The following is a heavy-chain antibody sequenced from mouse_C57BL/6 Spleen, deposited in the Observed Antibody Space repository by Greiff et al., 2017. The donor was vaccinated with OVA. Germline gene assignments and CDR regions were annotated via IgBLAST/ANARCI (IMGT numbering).Heavy chain of an antibody. CDR3: ARGGSYGGFAY. Sequence: VQLQQSGPVLVKPGASVKMSCKASGYTFTDYYMNWVKQSHGKSLEWIGVINPYNGGTSYNQKFKGKATLTVDKSSSTAYMELNSLTSEDSAVYYCARGGSYGGFAYWGQGTLVTVSA. V-gene: IGHV1-19*01. J-gene: IGHJ3*01. CDR2: INPYNGGT. CDR1: GYTFTDYY. D-gene: IGHD1-1*02.